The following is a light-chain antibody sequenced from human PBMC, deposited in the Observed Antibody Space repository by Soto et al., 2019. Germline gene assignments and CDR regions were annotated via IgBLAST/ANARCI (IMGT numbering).Light chain of an antibody. CDR2: SNN. J-gene: IGLJ1*01. V-gene: IGLV1-44*01. CDR1: SSNIGSNT. CDR3: AAWDDSLNGV. Sequence: QSVLTQPASASGTPGQRGTLSCSGSSSNIGSNTVNWYQQLPGTAPKLLIYSNNQRPSGVPDRFSVSKSGTSASLAISGLQYEDEAYYYCAAWDDSLNGVFGTGTKLTVL.